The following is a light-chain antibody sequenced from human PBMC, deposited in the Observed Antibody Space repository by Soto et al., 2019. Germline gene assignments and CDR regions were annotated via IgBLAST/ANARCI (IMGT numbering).Light chain of an antibody. J-gene: IGKJ1*01. CDR3: QQCNTFWT. V-gene: IGKV1-5*01. Sequence: MTQSPSTLSASVVERVTITFRASQSISSWLAWYQQKPGKAPKLLIYDVSSLESGVPSRFSGSGSGTEFTLTISSLQPDDFATYYCQQCNTFWTFGQGTKV. CDR2: DVS. CDR1: QSISSW.